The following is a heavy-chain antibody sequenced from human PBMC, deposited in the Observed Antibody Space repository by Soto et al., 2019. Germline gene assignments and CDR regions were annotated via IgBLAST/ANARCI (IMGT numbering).Heavy chain of an antibody. V-gene: IGHV3-13*01. CDR3: ARGVSGRYYYYYYMDV. CDR1: GFTFSSYD. D-gene: IGHD6-19*01. Sequence: GGSLRLSCAASGFTFSSYDMHWVRQATGKGLEWVSAIGTAGDTYYPGSVKGRFTISRENAKNSLYLQMNSLRAGDTAVYYCARGVSGRYYYYYYMDVWGKGTTVTVSS. CDR2: IGTAGDT. J-gene: IGHJ6*03.